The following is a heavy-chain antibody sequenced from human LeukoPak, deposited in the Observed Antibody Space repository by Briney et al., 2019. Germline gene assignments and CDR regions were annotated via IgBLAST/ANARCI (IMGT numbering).Heavy chain of an antibody. Sequence: ASVKVSCKTSGDTFSSSAISWVRQAPGQGLEWLGGIMPLFGTAGYAQKFQGRVTITNDESTRTVYLELTSLTSDDTAVYYCARDVHGDYGSGRFDPWGQGTLVSVSS. V-gene: IGHV1-69*05. CDR2: IMPLFGTA. CDR3: ARDVHGDYGSGRFDP. D-gene: IGHD4-17*01. CDR1: GDTFSSSA. J-gene: IGHJ5*02.